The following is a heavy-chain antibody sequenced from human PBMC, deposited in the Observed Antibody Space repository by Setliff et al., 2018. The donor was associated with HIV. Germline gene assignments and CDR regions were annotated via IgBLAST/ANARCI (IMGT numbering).Heavy chain of an antibody. Sequence: ASVKVSCKASGYTFTNFGIGWVQQAPGQGLEWMGWISAYNGNTNYAQKLQGRVTMTTDTSTNTAYMELRSLRTDDTAVYYCARGYGAFDIWGQGTMVTVSS. V-gene: IGHV1-18*01. D-gene: IGHD4-17*01. J-gene: IGHJ3*02. CDR1: GYTFTNFG. CDR2: ISAYNGNT. CDR3: ARGYGAFDI.